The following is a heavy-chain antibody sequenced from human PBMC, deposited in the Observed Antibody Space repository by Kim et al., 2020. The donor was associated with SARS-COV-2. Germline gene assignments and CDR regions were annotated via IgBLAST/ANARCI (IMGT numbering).Heavy chain of an antibody. D-gene: IGHD5-12*01. Sequence: SETLSLTCAVYGGSFSGYYWSWIRQPPGKGLEWIGEINHSGSTNYNPSLKSRVTISVDTSKNQFSLKLSSVTAADTAVYYCARGGPYSGYVLTLTRWFDPWGQGTLVTVSS. V-gene: IGHV4-34*01. CDR2: INHSGST. CDR1: GGSFSGYY. CDR3: ARGGPYSGYVLTLTRWFDP. J-gene: IGHJ5*02.